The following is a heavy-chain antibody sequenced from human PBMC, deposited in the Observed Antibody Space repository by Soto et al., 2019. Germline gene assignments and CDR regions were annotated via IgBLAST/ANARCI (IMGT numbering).Heavy chain of an antibody. Sequence: GGPMNLSCAASGFTVGSNNMGGVGQAPGKGLEWVSVIYSGGSTYYADSVKGRFTISRDNSKNTLYLQMNSLRAEDTAVYYCARNPPIAAAAPTFFDYWGQGTLVTVSS. CDR3: ARNPPIAAAAPTFFDY. J-gene: IGHJ4*02. D-gene: IGHD6-13*01. CDR2: IYSGGST. V-gene: IGHV3-66*01. CDR1: GFTVGSNN.